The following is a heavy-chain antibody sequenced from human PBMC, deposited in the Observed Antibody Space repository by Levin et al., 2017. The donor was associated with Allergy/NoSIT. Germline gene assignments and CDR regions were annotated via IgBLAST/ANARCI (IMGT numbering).Heavy chain of an antibody. Sequence: PSETLSLTCTVSGGSISSSSYYWAWIRQPPGKGLEWIGSVYYNGNTYYNPSLKSRVTISVDTSKNQFSLNLRSVTAADTAFYYCARPKFGELLYSFDYWGQGTLVTVSS. CDR3: ARPKFGELLYSFDY. D-gene: IGHD3-10*01. V-gene: IGHV4-39*01. CDR2: VYYNGNT. J-gene: IGHJ4*02. CDR1: GGSISSSSYY.